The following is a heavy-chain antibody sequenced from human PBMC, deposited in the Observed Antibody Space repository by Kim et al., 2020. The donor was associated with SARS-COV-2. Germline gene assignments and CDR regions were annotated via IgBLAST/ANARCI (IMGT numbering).Heavy chain of an antibody. CDR2: IRDSGGST. V-gene: IGHV3-23*01. CDR1: GFTFNSYA. CDR3: AKVTSGSSGWFEYFQH. J-gene: IGHJ1*01. Sequence: GWSLRLSCAASGFTFNSYAMSWVRQAPGKGLEWVSGIRDSGGSTKYADSVKGRFSISRDNSKNTLYLQMDSLRAEDTAVYYCAKVTSGSSGWFEYFQHWGQGTLVTVSS. D-gene: IGHD6-19*01.